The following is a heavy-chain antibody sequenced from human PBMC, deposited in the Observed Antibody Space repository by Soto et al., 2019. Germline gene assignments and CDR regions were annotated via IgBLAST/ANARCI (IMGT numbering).Heavy chain of an antibody. V-gene: IGHV4-39*07. D-gene: IGHD3-10*01. Sequence: SETLSLTCTVSGGSISSSSNHWGWIRQPPGKGLEWIGEINHSGSTNYNPSLKSRVTISVDTSKNQFSPKLSSVTAADTAVYYCARGGSHGSGSYYRRYYYYYMDVWGKGTTVTVSS. CDR1: GGSISSSSNH. CDR2: INHSGST. J-gene: IGHJ6*03. CDR3: ARGGSHGSGSYYRRYYYYYMDV.